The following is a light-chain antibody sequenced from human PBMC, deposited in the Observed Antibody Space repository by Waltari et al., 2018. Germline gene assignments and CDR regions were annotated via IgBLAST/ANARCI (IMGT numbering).Light chain of an antibody. CDR2: DVS. J-gene: IGLJ1*01. V-gene: IGLV2-14*03. CDR1: SRDIGGYNY. CDR3: NSYASSHSLV. Sequence: QSALTQPASVSGSPGQSITISCTGTSRDIGGYNYVSWYQQHPGKAPEVVIFDVSYRPSGGPNRVSGSKSGNTASLTISGLQAEDEADYYCNSYASSHSLVFGTGTRVTVL.